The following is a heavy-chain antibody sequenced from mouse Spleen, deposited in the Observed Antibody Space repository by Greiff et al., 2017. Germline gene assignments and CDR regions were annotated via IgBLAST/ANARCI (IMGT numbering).Heavy chain of an antibody. CDR1: GYTFTSYW. D-gene: IGHD4-1*01. V-gene: IGHV1-62-3*01. Sequence: VQLQQPGAELVKPGASVKLSCKASGYTFTSYWMHWVKQRPGRGLEWIGRIDPNSGGTKYNEKFKGKATLTADTSSSTAYMQLSSLTSEDSAVYFCARWEIPYYAMDYWGQGTSVTVSS. CDR2: IDPNSGGT. J-gene: IGHJ4*01. CDR3: ARWEIPYYAMDY.